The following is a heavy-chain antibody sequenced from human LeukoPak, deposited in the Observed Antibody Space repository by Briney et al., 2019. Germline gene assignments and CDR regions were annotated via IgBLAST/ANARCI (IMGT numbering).Heavy chain of an antibody. V-gene: IGHV4-4*02. Sequence: SGTLSLTCAVSGGSISSNNWWSWVRQPPGEGLEWIGEIHYSGRTNCNPSLKSRVTISVDKPKNQFSLKLSSVTAADTAVYYCASNGWYCLDYWGQGTLVTVSS. CDR2: IHYSGRT. CDR3: ASNGWYCLDY. D-gene: IGHD6-19*01. J-gene: IGHJ4*02. CDR1: GGSISSNNW.